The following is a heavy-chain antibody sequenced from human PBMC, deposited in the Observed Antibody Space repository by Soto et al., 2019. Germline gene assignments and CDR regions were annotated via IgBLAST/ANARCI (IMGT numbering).Heavy chain of an antibody. Sequence: QLQLQESGPGLLKPSETLSLTCTVSGASISTSNYYWRWIRQSPGKGLEWIGSVFYSGSSYYNPSLKSRVTISVDASRNHFSLRVNFVTAADTAVYYCASRKREEICSAGNCYFTYWGQGTLVTVSS. CDR1: GASISTSNYY. D-gene: IGHD2-15*01. CDR2: VFYSGSS. V-gene: IGHV4-39*01. CDR3: ASRKREEICSAGNCYFTY. J-gene: IGHJ4*02.